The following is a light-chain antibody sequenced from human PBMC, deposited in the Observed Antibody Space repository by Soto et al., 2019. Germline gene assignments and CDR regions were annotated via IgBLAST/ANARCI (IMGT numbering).Light chain of an antibody. V-gene: IGKV3-15*01. CDR3: QQYNNWPPWT. CDR1: QSVSSK. Sequence: EVVMTQSPATLSVSPGERATLSCRASQSVSSKLAWYQQKPGQAPRLLMYGASTRATGIPARFSGSGSGTEFTLTISSLQSEGFAVYYCQQYNNWPPWTFGQGTKVEIK. CDR2: GAS. J-gene: IGKJ1*01.